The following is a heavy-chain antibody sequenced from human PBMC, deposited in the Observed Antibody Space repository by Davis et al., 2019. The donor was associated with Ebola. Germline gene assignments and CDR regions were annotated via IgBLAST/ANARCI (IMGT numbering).Heavy chain of an antibody. Sequence: PGGSLRLSCAASGFTFSSYSMNWVRQAPGKGLEWVSYISSSSSTIYYADSVKGRFTISRDNAKNSLYLQMNSLRDEDTAVYYCARGGLRGIAAAGTTDYWGQGTLVTVSS. D-gene: IGHD6-13*01. J-gene: IGHJ4*02. CDR3: ARGGLRGIAAAGTTDY. CDR2: ISSSSSTI. V-gene: IGHV3-48*02. CDR1: GFTFSSYS.